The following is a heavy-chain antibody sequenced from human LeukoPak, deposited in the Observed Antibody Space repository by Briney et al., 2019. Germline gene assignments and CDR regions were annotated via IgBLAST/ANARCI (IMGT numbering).Heavy chain of an antibody. CDR1: GGTFSSYA. D-gene: IGHD4-23*01. Sequence: VASVKVSCKASGGTFSSYAISWVRQAPGQGLEWMGRIIPIFGIANYAQKFQGRVTITADKSTSTAYMELSSLRSEDTAVYYCARERDYGGNSVPLDVWGRGTTVTVSS. CDR3: ARERDYGGNSVPLDV. J-gene: IGHJ6*02. V-gene: IGHV1-69*04. CDR2: IIPIFGIA.